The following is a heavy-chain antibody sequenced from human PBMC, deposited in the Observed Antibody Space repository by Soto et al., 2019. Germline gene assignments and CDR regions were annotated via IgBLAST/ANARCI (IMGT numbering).Heavy chain of an antibody. D-gene: IGHD3-22*01. CDR1: GFTVSSNY. CDR2: IYSGGST. V-gene: IGHV3-53*01. Sequence: TGGSLRLSCAASGFTVSSNYMSWVRQAPGKGLEWVSVIYSGGSTYYADSVRGRFTISRDNSKNTLYLQMKSLRAEDTAVYYCARTAQDYDSSGYYYYYYGMDVWGQGTTVTVSS. J-gene: IGHJ6*02. CDR3: ARTAQDYDSSGYYYYYYGMDV.